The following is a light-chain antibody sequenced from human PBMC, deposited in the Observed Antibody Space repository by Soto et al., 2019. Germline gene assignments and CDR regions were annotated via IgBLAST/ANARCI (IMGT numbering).Light chain of an antibody. Sequence: DIQLTQAPSFLSASAGDRVSITCRASQAISSYLAWYQQKPGRAPKLLIYAASTLQSGVHSRFSGSGSGTEFTLTITSLQPEDFATYYCKQLNSFPITVGQGTRLEIK. J-gene: IGKJ5*01. CDR1: QAISSY. CDR3: KQLNSFPIT. V-gene: IGKV1-9*01. CDR2: AAS.